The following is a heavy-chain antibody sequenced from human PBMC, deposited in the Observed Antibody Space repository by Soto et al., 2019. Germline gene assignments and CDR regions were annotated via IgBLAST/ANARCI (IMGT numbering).Heavy chain of an antibody. V-gene: IGHV4-39*01. CDR1: GGSISSSSYY. J-gene: IGHJ6*02. Sequence: QLQLQESGPGLVKPSETLSLTCTVSGGSISSSSYYWGWIRQPPGKGLEWIGSIYYSGSTYYNPSLKSRVTISVDPSKNQFSLKLSSVTAADTAVYYCARLLAQNNPIDLAARPHYYYYGMDVWGQGTTVTVSS. D-gene: IGHD6-13*01. CDR2: IYYSGST. CDR3: ARLLAQNNPIDLAARPHYYYYGMDV.